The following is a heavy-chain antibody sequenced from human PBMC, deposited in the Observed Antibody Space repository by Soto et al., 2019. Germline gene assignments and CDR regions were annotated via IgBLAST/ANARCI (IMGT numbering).Heavy chain of an antibody. CDR1: EFRFSDEY. CDR3: CRVGPRSNSTDY. V-gene: IGHV3-72*01. J-gene: IGHJ4*02. Sequence: VQVEESGGGLVLPGGSLRLSCAVSTASEFRFSDEYMDWVRQAPGKGLAWVGRTRNRVNSFSTAYAASVQGRFTISRDEAKNTVYLQMTSLKTVDTAVDYCCRVGPRSNSTDYWGQGTLVSVSS. CDR2: TRNRVNSFST. D-gene: IGHD4-4*01.